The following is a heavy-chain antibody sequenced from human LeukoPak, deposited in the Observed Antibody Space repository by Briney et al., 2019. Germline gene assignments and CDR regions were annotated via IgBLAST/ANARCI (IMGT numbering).Heavy chain of an antibody. CDR1: GYTLTSYY. D-gene: IGHD6-13*01. CDR2: INPSGGST. V-gene: IGHV1-46*01. Sequence: ASVKVSCKASGYTLTSYYMHWVRQAPGQGLEWMGIINPSGGSTSYARKFQGRVTMTRDTSTSTVYMELSSLRSEDTAVYYCAKPRIAAAGTLDYWGQGTLVTVSS. J-gene: IGHJ4*02. CDR3: AKPRIAAAGTLDY.